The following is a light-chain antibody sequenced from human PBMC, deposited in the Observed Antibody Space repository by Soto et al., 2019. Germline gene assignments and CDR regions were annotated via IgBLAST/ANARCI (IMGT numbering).Light chain of an antibody. Sequence: EIVMTQSPATLSVSPGQRATLSCRASQSVSISLAWYQQKPGQAPRLLIYAASTRATGIPARFSGSGSGTDFTLTISSLEPEDSAVYYCQQRNIWPPVTFGQGTRLEIK. V-gene: IGKV3D-15*01. CDR2: AAS. J-gene: IGKJ5*01. CDR1: QSVSIS. CDR3: QQRNIWPPVT.